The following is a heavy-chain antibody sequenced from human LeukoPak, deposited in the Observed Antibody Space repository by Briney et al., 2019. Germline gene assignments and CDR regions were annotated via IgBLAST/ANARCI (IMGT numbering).Heavy chain of an antibody. Sequence: GRSLRLSCAASGFTFSSYGMHWVRQAPGKGLEWVAVISYDGSNKYYADSVKGRFTISRDNSKNTLYLQMNSLRAEDTAVYYCAREGSYYGSGSPPLEYWSQGTLVTVSS. D-gene: IGHD3-10*01. CDR2: ISYDGSNK. V-gene: IGHV3-30*03. J-gene: IGHJ4*02. CDR3: AREGSYYGSGSPPLEY. CDR1: GFTFSSYG.